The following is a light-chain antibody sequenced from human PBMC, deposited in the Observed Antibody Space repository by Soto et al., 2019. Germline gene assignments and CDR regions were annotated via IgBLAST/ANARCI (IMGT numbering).Light chain of an antibody. Sequence: QSVLTQPPSASGTPGQRVTISCSGSSSNIGSNYVYWYQQLPGTAPKLLIYRNNQRHSGVHDRFSGSKSGTSASLAISWLRYADEADYYCAAWDDSLSGPVFGGGTKVTVL. V-gene: IGLV1-47*01. CDR3: AAWDDSLSGPV. CDR2: RNN. CDR1: SSNIGSNY. J-gene: IGLJ3*02.